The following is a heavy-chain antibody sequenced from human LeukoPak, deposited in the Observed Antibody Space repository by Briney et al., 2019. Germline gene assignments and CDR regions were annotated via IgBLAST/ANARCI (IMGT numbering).Heavy chain of an antibody. J-gene: IGHJ4*02. CDR1: GGSISSGGYY. CDR3: ARERPYYYGSGGIDY. V-gene: IGHV4-31*03. CDR2: IYYSGST. D-gene: IGHD3-10*01. Sequence: SQTLSLTCTVSGGSISSGGYYWSWIRQHPGKGLEWIGYIYYSGSTYYNPSLKSRVNISVHTSKNQFSLKLSSVTAADTAVYYCARERPYYYGSGGIDYWGQGTLVTVSS.